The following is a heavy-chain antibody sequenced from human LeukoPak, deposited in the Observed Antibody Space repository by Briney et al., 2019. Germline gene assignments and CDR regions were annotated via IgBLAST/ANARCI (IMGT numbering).Heavy chain of an antibody. CDR1: GGSVSSAAYY. Sequence: SETLSLTCTVSGGSVSSAAYYWSWVRQPPGKGLEWIGYIYYTGNTNSSPSLKSRVTISVDTSKNQFSLKLSSVTAADTAVYFCARGRNPKYFHGMDVWGQGTTVAVSS. CDR3: ARGRNPKYFHGMDV. D-gene: IGHD1-14*01. V-gene: IGHV4-61*08. J-gene: IGHJ6*02. CDR2: IYYTGNT.